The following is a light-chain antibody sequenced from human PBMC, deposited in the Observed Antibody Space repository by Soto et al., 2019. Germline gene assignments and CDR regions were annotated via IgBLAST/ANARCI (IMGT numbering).Light chain of an antibody. CDR2: EVA. CDR1: NSDVGAYDY. Sequence: QSALTQPPSASGSPGQSVAISCTGTNSDVGAYDYVSWYQQHPGKAPKLMIYEVAKRPSGVPDRFSGSKSGNTASLTVSGLQAEDEADYYCSSYAGSNFWVFGGGTKLTVL. V-gene: IGLV2-8*01. CDR3: SSYAGSNFWV. J-gene: IGLJ3*02.